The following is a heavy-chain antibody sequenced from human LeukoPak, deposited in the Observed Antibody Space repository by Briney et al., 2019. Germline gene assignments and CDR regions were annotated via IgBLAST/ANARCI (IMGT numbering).Heavy chain of an antibody. CDR3: ARVSSWYRSMGFAY. V-gene: IGHV4-39*07. J-gene: IGHJ4*02. D-gene: IGHD6-13*01. Sequence: PSETLSLTCTVSLGSISSSAFYWGWIRQPPGKGLEWLGSLYYSGNTYYNPSLKSRVTISVDTSKNQFSLKLSSVTAADTAVYYCARVSSWYRSMGFAYWGQGTLVTVSS. CDR1: LGSISSSAFY. CDR2: LYYSGNT.